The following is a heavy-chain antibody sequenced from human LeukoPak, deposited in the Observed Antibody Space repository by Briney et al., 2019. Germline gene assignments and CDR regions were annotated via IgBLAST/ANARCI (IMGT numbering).Heavy chain of an antibody. CDR2: ISYDGSNE. V-gene: IGHV3-30-3*01. D-gene: IGHD6-19*01. J-gene: IGHJ4*02. CDR3: ARDFRAVAGNFEY. Sequence: GRSLRLSCAASGFTFSSYAMHWVRQAPGKGLEWVALISYDGSNEHYADSVKGRFTISRDNSKNTLYLQMNSLRADDTAMYYCARDFRAVAGNFEYWGPGTLVTLSS. CDR1: GFTFSSYA.